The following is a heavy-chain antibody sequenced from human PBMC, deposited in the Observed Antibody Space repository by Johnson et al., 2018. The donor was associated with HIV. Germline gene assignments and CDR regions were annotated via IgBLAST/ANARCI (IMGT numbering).Heavy chain of an antibody. CDR2: IGTISDT. J-gene: IGHJ3*02. Sequence: VQLVESGGGLVQPGGSLRLSCAASGFTFRNYDMHWVRQVPGNGLEWVSAIGTISDTFYPASVKGRFTISRDNAKNSLYLQINSLTAGDTAVYYCARTRGGSFPHSDPFDTWGQGTMITVSS. D-gene: IGHD2-15*01. V-gene: IGHV3-13*01. CDR1: GFTFRNYD. CDR3: ARTRGGSFPHSDPFDT.